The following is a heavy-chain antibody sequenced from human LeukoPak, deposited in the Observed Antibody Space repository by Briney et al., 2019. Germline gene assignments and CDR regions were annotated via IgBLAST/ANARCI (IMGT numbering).Heavy chain of an antibody. CDR3: AKDSRWELREGFDY. J-gene: IGHJ4*02. D-gene: IGHD1-26*01. CDR2: ISGSGGST. CDR1: GFTFSSYA. V-gene: IGHV3-23*01. Sequence: GGSLRLSCAASGFTFSSYAMSWVRQAPGKGLEWVSAISGSGGSTYYADSVKGRVTISRDNSKNTLYLQMNSLRAEDTAVYYCAKDSRWELREGFDYWGQGTLVTVSS.